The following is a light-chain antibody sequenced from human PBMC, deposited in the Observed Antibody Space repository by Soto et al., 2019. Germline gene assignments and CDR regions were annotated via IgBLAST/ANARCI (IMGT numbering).Light chain of an antibody. V-gene: IGLV1-47*01. CDR3: ATWDDSLNGFYV. Sequence: QSVLTQPPSASGTPGQGVTISCSGRTSNIGSNYVYWYQQLPGTAPKLLIYRNNQQPSGVPDRFSGSKSGTSASLAISGIRSDDEADYFCATWDDSLNGFYVFGTGTKLTVL. CDR2: RNN. CDR1: TSNIGSNY. J-gene: IGLJ1*01.